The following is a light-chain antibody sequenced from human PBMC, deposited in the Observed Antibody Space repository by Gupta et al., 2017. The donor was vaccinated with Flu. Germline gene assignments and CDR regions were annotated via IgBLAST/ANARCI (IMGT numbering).Light chain of an antibody. CDR3: SSYTSTTTPGV. CDR1: SSAVGGYNY. CDR2: EVS. V-gene: IGLV2-14*01. J-gene: IGLJ1*01. Sequence: QSALTQPASVSGSPGQSITISCTGTSSAVGGYNYVSWYQQHPGKAPKLMIYEVSNRPSGVSNRFSGSKSGNTASLTISGLHSEDEADYFCSSYTSTTTPGVFGTGTRVTVL.